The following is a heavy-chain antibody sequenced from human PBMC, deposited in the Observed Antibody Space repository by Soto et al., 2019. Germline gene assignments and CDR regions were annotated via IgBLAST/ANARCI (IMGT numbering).Heavy chain of an antibody. CDR3: ARGLRSSSWLGNYYYYMDV. V-gene: IGHV1-8*01. Sequence: ASVKVSCKASGYTFTSYDINWVRQATGQGLEWMGWMNPNSGNTGYAQKFQGRVTMTRNTSISTAYMELSSLRSEDTAVYYCARGLRSSSWLGNYYYYMDVWGKGTTVTVSS. D-gene: IGHD6-13*01. CDR1: GYTFTSYD. J-gene: IGHJ6*03. CDR2: MNPNSGNT.